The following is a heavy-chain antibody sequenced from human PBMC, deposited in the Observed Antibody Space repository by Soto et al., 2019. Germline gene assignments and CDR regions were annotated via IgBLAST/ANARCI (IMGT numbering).Heavy chain of an antibody. Sequence: GGSLRLSCAASGFTFSSYAMHWVRQAPGKGLEWVAVISYDGSNKYYADSVKGRFTISRGNSKNTLYLQMNSLRAEDTAVYYCASCSGSSSPLAHYFDYWGQGTLVTVSS. D-gene: IGHD6-6*01. J-gene: IGHJ4*02. V-gene: IGHV3-30-3*01. CDR1: GFTFSSYA. CDR3: ASCSGSSSPLAHYFDY. CDR2: ISYDGSNK.